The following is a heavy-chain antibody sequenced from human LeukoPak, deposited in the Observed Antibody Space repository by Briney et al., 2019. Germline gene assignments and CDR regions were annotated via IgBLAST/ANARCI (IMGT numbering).Heavy chain of an antibody. CDR3: ARGQTYYYDSSGYYYFDY. Sequence: SETLSLTCTVSGGSISSGSYYWSWIRQPAGKGLEWIERIYTSGSTNYNPSLKSRVTISVDTSKNQFSLKLSSVTAADTAVYYCARGQTYYYDSSGYYYFDYWGQGTLVTVSS. CDR1: GGSISSGSYY. CDR2: IYTSGST. J-gene: IGHJ4*02. V-gene: IGHV4-61*02. D-gene: IGHD3-22*01.